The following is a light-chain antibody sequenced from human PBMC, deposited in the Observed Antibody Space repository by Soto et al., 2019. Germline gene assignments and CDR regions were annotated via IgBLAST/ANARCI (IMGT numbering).Light chain of an antibody. J-gene: IGKJ4*01. Sequence: DIQMTQSPSSLSASVGDRVTITCQASQDISNYLNWYQQKPGKAPKLLIYDASNLETGVPSRFSGSGYWTDFTFTISSLQPEDIATYYCQQYDNLLPLTFGGGTKVEIK. CDR3: QQYDNLLPLT. V-gene: IGKV1-33*01. CDR2: DAS. CDR1: QDISNY.